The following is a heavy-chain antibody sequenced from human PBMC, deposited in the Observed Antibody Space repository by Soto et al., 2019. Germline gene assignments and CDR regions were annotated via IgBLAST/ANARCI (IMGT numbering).Heavy chain of an antibody. CDR1: GFTFSSYS. Sequence: GGSLRLSXEGSGFTFSSYSMSWVRQSPGKGLQWVAYISSSGSTTYYGDSVKGRFSISRDNTKDSVFLQMNRLRDEDTSVYFCARAVAGTVYDYWGQGALVTVSS. CDR2: ISSSGSTT. CDR3: ARAVAGTVYDY. D-gene: IGHD6-19*01. V-gene: IGHV3-48*02. J-gene: IGHJ4*02.